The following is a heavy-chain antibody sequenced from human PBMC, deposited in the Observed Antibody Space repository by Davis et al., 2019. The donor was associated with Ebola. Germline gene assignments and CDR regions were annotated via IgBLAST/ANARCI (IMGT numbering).Heavy chain of an antibody. D-gene: IGHD4-11*01. CDR1: GFTFSSYG. Sequence: GGSLRLSCAASGFTFSSYGMHWVRQAPGKGLAWVAFIRYDGSNKYYADSVKGRFTMSRDNSKNTLYLQMNSLRAEDTAVYYCAKDATVTYNWFDPWGQGTLVTVSS. V-gene: IGHV3-30*02. CDR2: IRYDGSNK. CDR3: AKDATVTYNWFDP. J-gene: IGHJ5*02.